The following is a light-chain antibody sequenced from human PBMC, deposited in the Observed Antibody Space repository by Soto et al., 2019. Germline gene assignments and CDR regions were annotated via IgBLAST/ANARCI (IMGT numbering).Light chain of an antibody. CDR1: SSDVGGYNF. V-gene: IGLV2-8*01. CDR2: EVT. J-gene: IGLJ3*02. CDR3: SSYAGCIKWG. Sequence: QSVLTQPPSASGSPGQSVTISCTGTSSDVGGYNFVSWYQQHPGKGPKFMIYEVTKRPSGVPDRFSGSKSGNTASLTVSGLQAEDEADYYCSSYAGCIKWGFGGGTKLTVL.